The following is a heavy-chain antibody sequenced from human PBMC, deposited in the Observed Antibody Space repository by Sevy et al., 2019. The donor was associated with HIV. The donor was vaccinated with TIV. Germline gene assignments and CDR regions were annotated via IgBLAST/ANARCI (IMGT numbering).Heavy chain of an antibody. V-gene: IGHV3-7*01. CDR1: GFTFDTYW. CDR3: AIRYFDL. J-gene: IGHJ4*02. CDR2: IRQAGNEI. D-gene: IGHD3-16*01. Sequence: GGSLRLSCAASGFTFDTYWMQWVRQAPGKGLEWVANIRQAGNEIYYADSVKGRFTISRDNAKESLYLQMTNLRVEDTAFYYCAIRYFDLWGQGILVTVSS.